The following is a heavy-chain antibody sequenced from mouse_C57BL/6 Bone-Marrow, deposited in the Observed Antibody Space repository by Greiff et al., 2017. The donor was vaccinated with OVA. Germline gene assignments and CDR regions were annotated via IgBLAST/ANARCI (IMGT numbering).Heavy chain of an antibody. V-gene: IGHV1-72*01. D-gene: IGHD1-1*01. CDR1: GYTFTSYW. Sequence: QVQLQQPGAELVKPGASVKLSCKASGYTFTSYWMHWVKQRPGRGLEWIGRIDPNSGGTKYNEKFKSKATLTVDKPSSTAYMQLSSLTSEDSAVYSCASWAKHGSLYSYFDVWGTGTAVTVTS. CDR3: ASWAKHGSLYSYFDV. J-gene: IGHJ1*03. CDR2: IDPNSGGT.